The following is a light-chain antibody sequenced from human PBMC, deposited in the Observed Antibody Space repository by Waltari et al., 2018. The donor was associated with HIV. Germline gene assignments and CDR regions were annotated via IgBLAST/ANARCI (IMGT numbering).Light chain of an antibody. Sequence: QSALTQPASVSGSPGQSITISCTGTSSDVGSYNLVSWYQQHPGKAPKVMIYEGSKRPSGVSNRFSGSKSGNTASLTISGLQAEDEADYYCCSYTGSSTRRRYVFGTGTKVTVL. CDR2: EGS. CDR3: CSYTGSSTRRRYV. CDR1: SSDVGSYNL. V-gene: IGLV2-23*01. J-gene: IGLJ1*01.